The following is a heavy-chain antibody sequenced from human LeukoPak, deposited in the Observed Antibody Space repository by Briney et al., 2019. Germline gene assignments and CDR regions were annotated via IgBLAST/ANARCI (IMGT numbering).Heavy chain of an antibody. J-gene: IGHJ2*01. D-gene: IGHD4-17*01. Sequence: GGSLRLSCAASGFTFSSYGMHWVRQAPGKGLEWVAVISYDGSNKYYADSVKGRFTISRDNSKNTLYLQMNSLRAEDTAVYYCARPTHLDYGDYESWYFDLWGRGTLVTVSS. V-gene: IGHV3-30*03. CDR3: ARPTHLDYGDYESWYFDL. CDR2: ISYDGSNK. CDR1: GFTFSSYG.